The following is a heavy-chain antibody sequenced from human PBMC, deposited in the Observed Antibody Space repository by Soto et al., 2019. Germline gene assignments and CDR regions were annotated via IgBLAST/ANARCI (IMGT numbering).Heavy chain of an antibody. Sequence: GGSLRLSCAASGFTFSNFGMHWVRQAPGKGLEWVSVIWYDGSSAVSADSVKGRFTISRDNSKNTLYLQMSSLRSEDTAVYYCARDPGGAGPSSLDVWGQGTTVTVSS. CDR2: IWYDGSSA. J-gene: IGHJ6*02. V-gene: IGHV3-33*08. CDR3: ARDPGGAGPSSLDV. D-gene: IGHD1-26*01. CDR1: GFTFSNFG.